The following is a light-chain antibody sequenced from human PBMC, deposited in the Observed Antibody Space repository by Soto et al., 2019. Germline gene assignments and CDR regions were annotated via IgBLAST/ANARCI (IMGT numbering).Light chain of an antibody. V-gene: IGKV3-20*01. CDR1: QSVSSN. CDR3: QQYGSSPLT. CDR2: GAF. Sequence: EIIMTQSPVTLSVSPGERATLSCRASQSVSSNLAWYQQKPGQAPSLLIYGAFTRATGIPARFSGTGSGTDFTLTISRLEPEDFALYYCQQYGSSPLTFGGGTKVDIK. J-gene: IGKJ4*01.